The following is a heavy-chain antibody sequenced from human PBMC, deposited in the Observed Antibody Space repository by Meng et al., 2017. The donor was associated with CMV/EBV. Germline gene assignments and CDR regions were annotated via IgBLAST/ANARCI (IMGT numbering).Heavy chain of an antibody. D-gene: IGHD3-3*01. CDR1: GFTFSIYA. CDR3: ARDVRFLEWVPIIDYFDY. Sequence: GGSLRLSCAASGFTFSIYAMHWVRQAPGKGLEWVALISYDGSNKYYADSVKGRFTISRDNSKNTLYLQMNSLRAEDTAVYCCARDVRFLEWVPIIDYFDYWGQGTLVTVSS. J-gene: IGHJ4*02. V-gene: IGHV3-30-3*01. CDR2: ISYDGSNK.